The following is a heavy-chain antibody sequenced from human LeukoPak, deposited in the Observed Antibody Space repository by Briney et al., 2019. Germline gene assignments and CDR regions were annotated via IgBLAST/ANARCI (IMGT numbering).Heavy chain of an antibody. D-gene: IGHD3-10*01. CDR3: ARDQLLWFGELSCGLDS. CDR2: IWYDGSNK. V-gene: IGHV3-33*01. CDR1: GFTFSSYG. J-gene: IGHJ4*02. Sequence: GRSLRLSCAASGFTFSSYGMHWVRQAPGKGLEWVAFIWYDGSNKYYADSVKGRFTISRDNSKNTLYLQMNSLRAEDTAVYYCARDQLLWFGELSCGLDSWGQGTLVTVSS.